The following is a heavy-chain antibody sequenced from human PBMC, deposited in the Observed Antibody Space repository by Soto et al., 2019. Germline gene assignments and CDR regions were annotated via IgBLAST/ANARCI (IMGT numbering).Heavy chain of an antibody. Sequence: EVQLVESGGGLIQPGGSLNLSCAASGLPVSTNYMSWVRQAPGKGLEWVSVIYNDGKTYYADSVKGRFTISRDASKNMLHLQMDSLRDEDTAVYYCVRPLPSGQNYGMDVWGQGTTVTVSS. V-gene: IGHV3-53*01. J-gene: IGHJ6*02. CDR3: VRPLPSGQNYGMDV. CDR2: IYNDGKT. CDR1: GLPVSTNY. D-gene: IGHD3-10*01.